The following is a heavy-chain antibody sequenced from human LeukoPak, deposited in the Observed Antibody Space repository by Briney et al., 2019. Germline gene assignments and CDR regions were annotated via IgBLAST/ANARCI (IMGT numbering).Heavy chain of an antibody. Sequence: SETLSLTCAVYGGSFSGYYWSWIRQPPGKGMEWVGEINHSGSTNYNPSLKSRVTISEETTKNQFSLKLTSVTAADTSVYYCARGIVVVPAAIVGGILRFDPWGQGTLVTVSS. D-gene: IGHD2-2*02. CDR1: GGSFSGYY. J-gene: IGHJ5*02. V-gene: IGHV4-34*01. CDR3: ARGIVVVPAAIVGGILRFDP. CDR2: INHSGST.